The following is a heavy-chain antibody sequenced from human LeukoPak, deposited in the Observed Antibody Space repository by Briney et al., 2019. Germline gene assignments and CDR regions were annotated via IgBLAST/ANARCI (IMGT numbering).Heavy chain of an antibody. CDR1: GFTFSSYA. CDR3: ARDPLIQGYSSTSCSYYFDY. J-gene: IGHJ4*02. D-gene: IGHD2-2*01. CDR2: ISYDGSNK. V-gene: IGHV3-30-3*01. Sequence: PGGSLRLSCAASGFTFSSYAMHWVRQAPGKGLEWVAVISYDGSNKYYADSVKGRFTISRDNSKNTLYLQMNSLRAEDTAVYYCARDPLIQGYSSTSCSYYFDYWGQGTLVTVSS.